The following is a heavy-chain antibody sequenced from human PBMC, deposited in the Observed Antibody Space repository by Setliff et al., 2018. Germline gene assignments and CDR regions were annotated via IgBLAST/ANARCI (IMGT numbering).Heavy chain of an antibody. CDR1: GSTLTELT. D-gene: IGHD3-22*01. Sequence: ASVKVSCKVSGSTLTELTMYWVRQAPGKGLEWMGSFNPEDDEIIYAQKFLGRVTMTEDTSTDTAYMELSSLRSEDAAVYHCATKDYDTSGYYRPFGFWGQGTLVTVSS. J-gene: IGHJ4*01. CDR2: FNPEDDEI. CDR3: ATKDYDTSGYYRPFGF. V-gene: IGHV1-24*01.